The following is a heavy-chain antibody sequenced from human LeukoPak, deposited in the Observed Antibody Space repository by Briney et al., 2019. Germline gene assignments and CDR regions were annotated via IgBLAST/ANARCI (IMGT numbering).Heavy chain of an antibody. D-gene: IGHD6-13*01. CDR2: FDPEDGET. CDR3: ATASSSWYLAYFDY. CDR1: GYTFTSYY. Sequence: ASVKVSCKASGYTFTSYYMHWVRQAPGKGLEWMGGFDPEDGETIYAQKFQGRVTMTEDTSTDTAYMELSSLRSEDTAVYYCATASSSWYLAYFDYWGQGTLVTVSS. V-gene: IGHV1-24*01. J-gene: IGHJ4*02.